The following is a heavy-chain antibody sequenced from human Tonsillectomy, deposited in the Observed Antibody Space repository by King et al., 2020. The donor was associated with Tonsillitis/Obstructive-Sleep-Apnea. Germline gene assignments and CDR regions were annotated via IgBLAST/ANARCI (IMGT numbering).Heavy chain of an antibody. CDR1: GYTFTSYG. V-gene: IGHV1-18*01. CDR3: AKDSGYGSGGYSADY. J-gene: IGHJ4*02. CDR2: ISTDDFDT. Sequence: QLVQSGAEVKKPGASVKVSCKASGYTFTSYGISWVRQAPGQGLEWMGWISTDDFDTNYAQKLQGRITMSTDTSTRPVYMELRSLRSDDTAVYYCAKDSGYGSGGYSADYWGQGTLVTVSS. D-gene: IGHD3-10*01.